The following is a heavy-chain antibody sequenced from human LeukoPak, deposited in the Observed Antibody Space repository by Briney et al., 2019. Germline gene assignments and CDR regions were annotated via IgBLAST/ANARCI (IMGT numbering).Heavy chain of an antibody. CDR3: ARSAPTLTYDILTGYLGY. CDR1: GYTFTSYA. D-gene: IGHD3-9*01. CDR2: VNPNSGAT. Sequence: VSVKVSCKASGYTFTSYAMHWVRQAPGQGLEWMGWVNPNSGATNYAQKFQGRVTMTRDTSISTAYMELSSLRSDDTAVYYCARSAPTLTYDILTGYLGYWGQGTLVTVSS. V-gene: IGHV1-2*02. J-gene: IGHJ4*02.